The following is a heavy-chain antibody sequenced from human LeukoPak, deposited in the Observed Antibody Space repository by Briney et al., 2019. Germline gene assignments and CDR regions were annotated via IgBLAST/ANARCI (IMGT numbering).Heavy chain of an antibody. CDR1: GYTFTINH. Sequence: ASVKVSCKASGYTFTINHIHWVRQAPGQGLEWMGVINPSGDSTTYAQNFQGRVTMTRDTSTSTVYMELRSLRSADTAIYYCAKLATSDTGETYWGQGTLVTVPS. J-gene: IGHJ4*02. CDR3: AKLATSDTGETY. D-gene: IGHD3-16*01. V-gene: IGHV1-46*01. CDR2: INPSGDST.